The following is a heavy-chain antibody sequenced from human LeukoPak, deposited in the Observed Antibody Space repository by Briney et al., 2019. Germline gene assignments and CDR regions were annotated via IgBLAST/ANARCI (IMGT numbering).Heavy chain of an antibody. J-gene: IGHJ4*02. D-gene: IGHD5-18*01. V-gene: IGHV1-18*01. CDR1: GFNFTSYV. CDR3: ARLNIIVETAMDYFDY. Sequence: ASVKVSCKASGFNFTSYVISWVRQAPGQGLEWMGWISGYNGNTNYAQKLQGRVTMTTDTSTSTAYMELRSLRSDDTAVYYCARLNIIVETAMDYFDYWGQGTLVTVSS. CDR2: ISGYNGNT.